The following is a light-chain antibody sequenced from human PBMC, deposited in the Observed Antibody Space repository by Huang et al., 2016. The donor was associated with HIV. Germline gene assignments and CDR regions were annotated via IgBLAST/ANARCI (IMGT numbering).Light chain of an antibody. CDR2: DAS. Sequence: EVVLTQSPATLSLSPGERATLSIRASQRISSYFAWYQQRPGQAPRLLRYDASNRAAGIPPRFFGSGSGTDFTLPIYSLEPEDFAVYYCQQRGNWPFTFGPGTKVDIK. V-gene: IGKV3-11*01. J-gene: IGKJ3*01. CDR3: QQRGNWPFT. CDR1: QRISSY.